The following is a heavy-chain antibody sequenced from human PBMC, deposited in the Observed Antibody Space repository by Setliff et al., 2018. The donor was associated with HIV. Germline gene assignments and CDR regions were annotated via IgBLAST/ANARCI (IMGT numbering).Heavy chain of an antibody. CDR2: INPSGGST. J-gene: IGHJ4*02. Sequence: ASVKVSCKASGYTFTSYYMHWVRQAPGQGLEWMGIINPSGGSTSYAQKFQGRVTMTRDTLSLQMDSLRADDTAVYYCAKSLLVAGNDYWGQGTLVTVSS. CDR1: GYTFTSYY. D-gene: IGHD2-8*02. CDR3: AKSLLVAGNDY. V-gene: IGHV1-46*01.